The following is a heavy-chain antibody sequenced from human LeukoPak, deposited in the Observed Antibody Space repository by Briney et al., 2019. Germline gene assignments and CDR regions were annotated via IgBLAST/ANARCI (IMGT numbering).Heavy chain of an antibody. V-gene: IGHV1-69*05. CDR1: GGTFSSYA. D-gene: IGHD3-16*01. J-gene: IGHJ3*02. CDR2: IIPIFGTA. CDR3: ARNTQTGEFHVFDM. Sequence: SVKVSCKASGGTFSSYAISWVRQAPGQGLEWMGGIIPIFGTANYAQKFQGRVTITTDESTSTAYMELSSLRSEDTAVYYCARNTQTGEFHVFDMWGQGKMATVST.